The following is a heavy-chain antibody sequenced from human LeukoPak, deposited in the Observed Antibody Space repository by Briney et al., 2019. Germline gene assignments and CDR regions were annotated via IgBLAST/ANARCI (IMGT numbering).Heavy chain of an antibody. Sequence: GGSLRLSCAASGFTFSSYAMSWVRQAPGKGLEWVSAISGSGGSTYYADSVKGRFTISRDNSKNTLYLQMNSLRAEDTAVYYYAKDRITMAPKPDWFDPWGQGTLVTVSS. CDR1: GFTFSSYA. V-gene: IGHV3-23*01. CDR2: ISGSGGST. J-gene: IGHJ5*02. D-gene: IGHD3-10*01. CDR3: AKDRITMAPKPDWFDP.